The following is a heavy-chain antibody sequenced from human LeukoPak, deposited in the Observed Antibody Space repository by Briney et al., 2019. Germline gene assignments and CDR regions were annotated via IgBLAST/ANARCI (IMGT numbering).Heavy chain of an antibody. CDR3: ARWNGYADY. J-gene: IGHJ4*02. D-gene: IGHD2-2*01. CDR1: GFTFSVAA. CDR2: IGASGEST. Sequence: AGGSLRLSCAASGFTFSVAAVTWVRQAPGKGLEWVSLIGASGESTYYADSVKGRFTISRGNSKNTLYLQMNTLRVDDTAVYYCARWNGYADYWGQGTLVTVSS. V-gene: IGHV3-23*01.